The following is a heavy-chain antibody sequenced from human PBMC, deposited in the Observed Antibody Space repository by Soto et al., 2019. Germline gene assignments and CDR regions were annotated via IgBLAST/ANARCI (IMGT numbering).Heavy chain of an antibody. D-gene: IGHD5-12*01. CDR1: GFTFSSYS. J-gene: IGHJ6*02. CDR2: ISSSSSYI. CDR3: AREGESGYDYLVLRYYGMDV. Sequence: GGSLRLSCAASGFTFSSYSMNWVRQAPGKGLEWVSSISSSSSYIYYADSVKGRFTISRDNAKNSMHLQMNSLRAEDTAVYYCAREGESGYDYLVLRYYGMDVWGQGTTVTVSS. V-gene: IGHV3-21*01.